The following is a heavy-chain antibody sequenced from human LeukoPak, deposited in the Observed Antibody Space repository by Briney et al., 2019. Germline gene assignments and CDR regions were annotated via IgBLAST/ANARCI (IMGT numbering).Heavy chain of an antibody. CDR2: ISYDGSNK. Sequence: GGSLRLSCAASGFTFSGYGMHWVRQAPGKGLEWVAVISYDGSNKYYADSVKGRFTISRDNSKNTLYLQMNSLRAEDTAVYYCASRGAAAGTDYYGMDVWGQGTTVTVSS. D-gene: IGHD6-13*01. CDR3: ASRGAAAGTDYYGMDV. V-gene: IGHV3-30*03. CDR1: GFTFSGYG. J-gene: IGHJ6*02.